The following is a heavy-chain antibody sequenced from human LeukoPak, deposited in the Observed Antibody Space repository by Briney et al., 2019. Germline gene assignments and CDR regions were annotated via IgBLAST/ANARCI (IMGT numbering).Heavy chain of an antibody. J-gene: IGHJ4*02. CDR2: INHRGST. V-gene: IGHV4-34*01. Sequence: SETLSLTCAVYGGSFSGYYWSWIRQPPGKGLEWIGEINHRGSTNYNPSLKSRVTISVDTSKNQFSLKLSSVTAADTAVYYCARYYYDSPVWGQGTLVTVSS. CDR3: ARYYYDSPV. CDR1: GGSFSGYY. D-gene: IGHD3-22*01.